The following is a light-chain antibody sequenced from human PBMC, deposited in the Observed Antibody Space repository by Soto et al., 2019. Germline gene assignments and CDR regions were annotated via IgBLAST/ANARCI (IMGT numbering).Light chain of an antibody. J-gene: IGKJ1*01. Sequence: DIQMTQSPSTLSASVGDRVTITCRASLSIRSWLAWYQQKPGKAPKLLIYQGSSLQSGVPSRFSGSGSGTEFTLTISSLQPDDFATYYCQQYSSSLWTFGQGTKVEIK. V-gene: IGKV1-5*03. CDR1: LSIRSW. CDR3: QQYSSSLWT. CDR2: QGS.